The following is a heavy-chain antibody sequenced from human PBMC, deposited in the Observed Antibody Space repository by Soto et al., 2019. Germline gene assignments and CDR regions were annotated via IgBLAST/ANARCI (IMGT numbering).Heavy chain of an antibody. Sequence: GGSLRLSCAASGFTFSTSNMNWVRQAPGKGLEWVSFISISGGYKYYADSVKGRFTISRDNANNSLYLEMSSLRAEDTAVYYCARGSKDSYPGSRIFDFWGRGTLVTVSS. CDR3: ARGSKDSYPGSRIFDF. CDR2: ISISGGYK. V-gene: IGHV3-21*01. D-gene: IGHD3-10*01. CDR1: GFTFSTSN. J-gene: IGHJ4*02.